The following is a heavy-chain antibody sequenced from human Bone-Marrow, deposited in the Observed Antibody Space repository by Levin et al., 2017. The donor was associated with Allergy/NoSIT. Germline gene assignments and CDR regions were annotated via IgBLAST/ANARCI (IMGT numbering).Heavy chain of an antibody. CDR2: INHSGST. J-gene: IGHJ3*02. CDR1: GGSFSGYY. CDR3: ARSNPEDDAFDI. Sequence: PSETLSLTCAVYGGSFSGYYWSWIRQPPGKGLEWIGEINHSGSTNYNPSLKSRVTISVDTSKNQFSLKLSSVTAADTAVYYCARSNPEDDAFDIWGQGTMVTVSS. V-gene: IGHV4-34*01.